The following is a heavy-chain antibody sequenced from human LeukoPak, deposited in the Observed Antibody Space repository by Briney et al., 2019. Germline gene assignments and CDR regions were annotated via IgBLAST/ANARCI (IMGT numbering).Heavy chain of an antibody. J-gene: IGHJ4*02. CDR2: IFPSGSVT. CDR3: ARLVQMPQGYFEH. CDR1: GYSLSSFW. D-gene: IGHD5-24*01. Sequence: GEPLKISCEISGYSLSSFWIAWVPQKPRKGLEWLGIIFPSGSVTRCSPSSQGQVTMSDDKSIDTASLQWSSLKGSDAAMYYCARLVQMPQGYFEHWGQGTLVSGSS. V-gene: IGHV5-51*01.